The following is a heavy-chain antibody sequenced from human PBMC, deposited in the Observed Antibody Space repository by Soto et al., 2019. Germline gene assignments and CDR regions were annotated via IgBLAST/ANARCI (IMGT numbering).Heavy chain of an antibody. J-gene: IGHJ5*02. CDR2: IYYSGNT. V-gene: IGHV4-31*01. CDR3: ARSVFP. CDR1: GGSISSGGYY. Sequence: QVQLQESGPGLVKPSQTLSLTCTVSGGSISSGGYYWSWIRQHPGKGLEWIGYIYYSGNTYYNPSLKNPFTISIDTSKNQFSLKLTSVTAAHTAVYYCARSVFPWGQGTLVTVSS.